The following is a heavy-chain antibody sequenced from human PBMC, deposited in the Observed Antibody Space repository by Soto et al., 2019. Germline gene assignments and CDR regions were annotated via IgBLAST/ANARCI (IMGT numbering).Heavy chain of an antibody. CDR3: ASAIPVRGDDYYDYGMDA. V-gene: IGHV1-69*13. D-gene: IGHD3-10*01. J-gene: IGHJ6*02. Sequence: SVKVSCKASGGTFSSYAISWVRQAPGQGLEWMGGIIPIFGTANYAQKFQGRVTITADESTSTAYMELSSLRSEDTAVYYCASAIPVRGDDYYDYGMDAWGQGSTATVFS. CDR1: GGTFSSYA. CDR2: IIPIFGTA.